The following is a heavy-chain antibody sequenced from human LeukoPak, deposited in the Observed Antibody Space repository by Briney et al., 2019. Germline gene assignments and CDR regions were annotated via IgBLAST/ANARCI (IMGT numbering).Heavy chain of an antibody. J-gene: IGHJ4*02. CDR1: GYTFTGYC. CDR3: ARVDPPGVRGSQLDY. Sequence: ASVKVSCKASGYTFTGYCMHWVRQAPGQGLEWMGWINPNSGGTNYAQKFQGRVTMTRDTSISTAYMELSRLRSDDTAVYYCARVDPPGVRGSQLDYWGQGTLVSVSS. V-gene: IGHV1-2*02. CDR2: INPNSGGT. D-gene: IGHD2-15*01.